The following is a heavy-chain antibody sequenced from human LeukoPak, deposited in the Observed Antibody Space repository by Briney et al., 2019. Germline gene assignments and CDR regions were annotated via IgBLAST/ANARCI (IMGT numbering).Heavy chain of an antibody. Sequence: GGSLRLSCVASGFSFSTYSMNWGRQAAGKGLEWVSYISTSSSSSSTIYYADSVKGRFTISRDNAKNSPYLQMNSLRAEDTAVYYCARGIVAAKGADYWGQGTLVTVSS. V-gene: IGHV3-48*01. D-gene: IGHD1-26*01. J-gene: IGHJ4*02. CDR1: GFSFSTYS. CDR3: ARGIVAAKGADY. CDR2: ISTSSSSSSTI.